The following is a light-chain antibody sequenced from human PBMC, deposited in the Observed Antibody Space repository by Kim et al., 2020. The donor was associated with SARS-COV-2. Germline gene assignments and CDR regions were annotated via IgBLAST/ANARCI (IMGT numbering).Light chain of an antibody. J-gene: IGKJ1*01. V-gene: IGKV3-15*01. CDR1: ESVSSN. CDR3: QQYSGWPRT. Sequence: SVSPGERATLSCRASESVSSNLAWYQQKPGQVPRLLIFGASTRATDMPARFSASGSGTEFTLTISSLQSEDFAVYYCQQYSGWPRTFGQGTKVEI. CDR2: GAS.